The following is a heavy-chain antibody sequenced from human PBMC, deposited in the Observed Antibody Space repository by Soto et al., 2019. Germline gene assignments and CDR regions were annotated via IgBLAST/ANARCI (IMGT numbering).Heavy chain of an antibody. Sequence: GGSLRLSCAASGFTFSSYSMNWVRQAPGKGLEWVSYISSSSSTIYYADSVKGRFTISRDNAKNSLYLQMNSLRAEDTAVYYYARAPRYSGYDYVFAFDIWGQGTMVTVSS. J-gene: IGHJ3*02. V-gene: IGHV3-48*01. D-gene: IGHD5-12*01. CDR1: GFTFSSYS. CDR3: ARAPRYSGYDYVFAFDI. CDR2: ISSSSSTI.